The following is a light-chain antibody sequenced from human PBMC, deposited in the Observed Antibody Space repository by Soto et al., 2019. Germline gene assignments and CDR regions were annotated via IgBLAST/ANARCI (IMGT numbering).Light chain of an antibody. CDR2: TGS. V-gene: IGKV1-12*01. Sequence: DIQMTQSPSSLSASVGDRVTITCQASQDISNYLNWYQQKPGKAPNLLIYTGSSLQSGVPSRFSGSGSGTDFTLTINSLQPEDFATYYCQQAASFPITFGQGTRLEI. CDR1: QDISNY. J-gene: IGKJ5*01. CDR3: QQAASFPIT.